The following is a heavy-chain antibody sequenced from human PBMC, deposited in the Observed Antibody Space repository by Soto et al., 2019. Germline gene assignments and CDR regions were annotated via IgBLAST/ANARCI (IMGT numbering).Heavy chain of an antibody. Sequence: QVQLVQSGAEVKKPGSSVKVSCKASGGTFSSYTISWVRQAPGQGLEWMGRIIPILGIANYAQKFQGRVTITADKSTSTAYMELSSLRSEDTAVYYCASMAGGSGSTPSFDYLGQGPLVTVSS. CDR3: ASMAGGSGSTPSFDY. J-gene: IGHJ4*02. CDR1: GGTFSSYT. D-gene: IGHD3-10*01. V-gene: IGHV1-69*02. CDR2: IIPILGIA.